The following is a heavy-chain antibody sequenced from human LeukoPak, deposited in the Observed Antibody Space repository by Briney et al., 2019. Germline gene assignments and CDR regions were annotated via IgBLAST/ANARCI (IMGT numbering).Heavy chain of an antibody. D-gene: IGHD2-15*01. CDR3: ARDGSKSCSGGSCYLNWFDP. CDR2: INQDGSEE. Sequence: GGSLRLSCGASGFSFSDYWMTWVRQAPGKGLEWVANINQDGSEEYYVASAKGRFTISRDNAKNSLYLQMTSLRAEDTAVYYCARDGSKSCSGGSCYLNWFDPWGQGTLVTVSS. J-gene: IGHJ5*02. V-gene: IGHV3-7*01. CDR1: GFSFSDYW.